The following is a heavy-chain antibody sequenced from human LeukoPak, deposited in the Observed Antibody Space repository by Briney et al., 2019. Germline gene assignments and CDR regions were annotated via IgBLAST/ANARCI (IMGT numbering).Heavy chain of an antibody. J-gene: IGHJ4*02. CDR3: ARDLNSYGYY. CDR2: FYHSEAT. CDR1: NYSINDGYY. V-gene: IGHV4-38-2*02. Sequence: SETLSLTCTVSNYSINDGYYWGWLRPPPGKGLQWIGGFYHSEATYQNPSLKSRVTISVDTSKNQFSLNLTSMTAADTAVYYCARDLNSYGYYWGQGTLVTVSS. D-gene: IGHD5-18*01.